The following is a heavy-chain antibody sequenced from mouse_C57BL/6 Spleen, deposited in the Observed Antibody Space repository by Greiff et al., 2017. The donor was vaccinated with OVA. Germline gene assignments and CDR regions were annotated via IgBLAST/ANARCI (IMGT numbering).Heavy chain of an antibody. CDR2: IYPGSGST. Sequence: VKLQQPGAELVKPGASVKMSCKASGYTFTSYWITGVKQRHGQGLEWIGDIYPGSGSTNYNEKFKSKATLTVDTSSSTAYMQLSSLTSEDSAVYYCARGMENGSSGFAYWGPGAVLTVSS. V-gene: IGHV1-55*01. D-gene: IGHD1-1*01. J-gene: IGHJ2*01. CDR3: ARGMENGSSGFAY. CDR1: GYTFTSYW.